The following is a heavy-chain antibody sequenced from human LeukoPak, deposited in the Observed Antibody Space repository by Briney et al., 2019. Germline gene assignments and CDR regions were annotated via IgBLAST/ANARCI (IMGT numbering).Heavy chain of an antibody. J-gene: IGHJ4*02. CDR3: ARGRVSPQDYYGSGSYNY. D-gene: IGHD3-10*01. CDR1: GGSFSGYY. CDR2: INHSGST. V-gene: IGHV4-34*01. Sequence: KPSETLSLTCAVYGGSFSGYYWSWFRQPPGKGLEWIGEINHSGSTNYNPSLKSRVTISVDTSKNQFSLKLSSVTAADTAVYYCARGRVSPQDYYGSGSYNYWGQGTLVTVSS.